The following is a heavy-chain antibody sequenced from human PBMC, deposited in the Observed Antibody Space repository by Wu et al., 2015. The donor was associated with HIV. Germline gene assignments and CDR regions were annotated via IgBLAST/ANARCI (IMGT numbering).Heavy chain of an antibody. CDR2: INPNSGDT. CDR3: AREVYGSGSYSKYLHQ. J-gene: IGHJ1*01. CDR1: GYSFSYYG. V-gene: IGHV1-2*02. D-gene: IGHD3-10*01. Sequence: QVQLVQSGGEVKKPGASVKVSCKASGYSFSYYGINWVRQAPGQGLEWMGWINPNSGDTKYVQNFQGRVTMTRDTFTSTAYMELRSLRSDDTAVYYCAREVYGSGSYSKYLHQWGQGTLVTVSS.